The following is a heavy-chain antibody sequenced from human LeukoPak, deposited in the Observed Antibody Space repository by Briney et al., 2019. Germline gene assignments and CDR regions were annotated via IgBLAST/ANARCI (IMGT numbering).Heavy chain of an antibody. D-gene: IGHD5-12*01. Sequence: GGSLRLSCAASGFTVSSNYMSWVRQAPGKGLEWVSVIYSGGSSYYADSVKGRFTISRDSSKNTVYLQMNSLRVEDTAVYYCARGMGGYGGYDYWGQGTLVTVSS. CDR2: IYSGGSS. CDR3: ARGMGGYGGYDY. CDR1: GFTVSSNY. J-gene: IGHJ4*02. V-gene: IGHV3-66*01.